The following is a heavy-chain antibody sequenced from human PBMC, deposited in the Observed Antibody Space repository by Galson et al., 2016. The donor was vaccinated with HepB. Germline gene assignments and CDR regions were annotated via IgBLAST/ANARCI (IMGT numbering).Heavy chain of an antibody. D-gene: IGHD5-12*01. V-gene: IGHV1-2*02. CDR1: GYTFTSYY. CDR2: INPKNGAT. CDR3: VREAHGYSGF. Sequence: SVKVSCKASGYTFTSYYMHWVRQAPGQGLEWMGWINPKNGATRYAQKFEDRVTMSRDTSTATVYMELTSVTSDDTAVFYCVREAHGYSGFWGQGTLVTVSS. J-gene: IGHJ4*02.